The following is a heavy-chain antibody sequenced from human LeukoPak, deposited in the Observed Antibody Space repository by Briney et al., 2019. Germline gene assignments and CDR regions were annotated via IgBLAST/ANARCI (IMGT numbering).Heavy chain of an antibody. CDR1: GYSFTTYW. CDR3: ARRQGCSSTSCPPDS. D-gene: IGHD2-2*01. Sequence: GTLKISCRGSGYSFTTYWIGWVRQMPGKGLEWMGIIYPGDSDTRYSPSFQGRVTMSADKSINTAYLQWSSLKASDTAMYYCARRQGCSSTSCPPDSWGQGTLVTVSS. J-gene: IGHJ4*02. V-gene: IGHV5-51*01. CDR2: IYPGDSDT.